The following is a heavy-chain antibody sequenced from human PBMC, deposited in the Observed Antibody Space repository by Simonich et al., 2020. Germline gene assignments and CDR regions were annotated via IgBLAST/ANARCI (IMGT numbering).Heavy chain of an antibody. CDR2: IYSGGST. J-gene: IGHJ4*02. CDR3: ARWTATGYYFDY. V-gene: IGHV3-53*01. D-gene: IGHD1-1*01. CDR1: GFTVSSNY. Sequence: EVQLVESGGGLIQPGGSLRLSCAASGFTVSSNYMSWVRQAPGKGLEWVAVIYSGGSTYYADSIKGRFTISRDNSKNTLYLQINSLRAEDTAVYYCARWTATGYYFDYWGQGTLVTVSS.